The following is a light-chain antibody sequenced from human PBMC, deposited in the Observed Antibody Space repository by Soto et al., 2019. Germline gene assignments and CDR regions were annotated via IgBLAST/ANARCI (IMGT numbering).Light chain of an antibody. V-gene: IGLV2-8*01. CDR1: SSDIRDSNY. CDR2: EVT. CDR3: GSKAGSDKHVV. J-gene: IGLJ2*01. Sequence: QSALTQPPSASGSPGQSVTLSCSGISSDIRDSNYVSWYQQHPGKAPKLAVSEVTKRPSGVRDRFSGSRAGTQAFLTSSGLQTEAEADYYCGSKAGSDKHVVFGGGTQLTVL.